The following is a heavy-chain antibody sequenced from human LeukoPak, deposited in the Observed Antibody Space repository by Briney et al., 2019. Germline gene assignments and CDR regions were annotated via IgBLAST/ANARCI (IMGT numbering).Heavy chain of an antibody. CDR2: IIPIFGTT. Sequence: GASVKVSCKASGGTFSSCAISWVRQAPGQELEWMGGIIPIFGTTNYAQKFQDRVTITADKSTSAAYMELSSLRSDDTAVYYCARDLFTDSGSYFDYWGQGTLVTVSS. CDR3: ARDLFTDSGSYFDY. V-gene: IGHV1-69*06. CDR1: GGTFSSCA. J-gene: IGHJ4*02. D-gene: IGHD1-26*01.